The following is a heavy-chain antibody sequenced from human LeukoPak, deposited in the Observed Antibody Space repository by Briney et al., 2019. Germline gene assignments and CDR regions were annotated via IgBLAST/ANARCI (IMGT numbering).Heavy chain of an antibody. Sequence: SVKVSCKASGGTFSSYAISWVRQAPGQGLEWMGGIIPIFGTANYAQKFQGRVTITADESTSTAYMELSSLRSEDTAVYYCAAPTDPVDFGVVILPGGYDAFDIWGQGTMVTVSS. CDR3: AAPTDPVDFGVVILPGGYDAFDI. J-gene: IGHJ3*02. V-gene: IGHV1-69*13. D-gene: IGHD3-3*01. CDR2: IIPIFGTA. CDR1: GGTFSSYA.